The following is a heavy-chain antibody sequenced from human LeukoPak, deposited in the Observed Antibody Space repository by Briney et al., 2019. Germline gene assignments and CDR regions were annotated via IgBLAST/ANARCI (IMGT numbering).Heavy chain of an antibody. CDR1: GYTLTELS. CDR2: ISVYDGRT. Sequence: ASVKVSCKVSGYTLTELSMHWVRQAPGQGLEWMGWISVYDGRTNYAQKLQGRVTMTTDTSTNTAYMELRSLRSDDTAVYYCARDPITATGRRYFDYWGQGTLVTVSS. V-gene: IGHV1-18*01. D-gene: IGHD6-13*01. CDR3: ARDPITATGRRYFDY. J-gene: IGHJ4*02.